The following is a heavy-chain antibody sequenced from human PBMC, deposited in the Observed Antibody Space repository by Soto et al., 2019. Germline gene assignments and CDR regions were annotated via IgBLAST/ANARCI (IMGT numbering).Heavy chain of an antibody. CDR2: ISYDGSNK. CDR3: AKDLFSGGSYPNWFDP. V-gene: IGHV3-30*18. CDR1: GFSFSSYG. J-gene: IGHJ5*02. D-gene: IGHD1-26*01. Sequence: QVQLVESGGGVVQPGRSLRLSCAASGFSFSSYGMHWVRQAPGKGLEGGALISYDGSNKFYADSVKGRFTISGDNSKNTLYLQVNSLRAEDTAVYYCAKDLFSGGSYPNWFDPWGQGTLVTVSS.